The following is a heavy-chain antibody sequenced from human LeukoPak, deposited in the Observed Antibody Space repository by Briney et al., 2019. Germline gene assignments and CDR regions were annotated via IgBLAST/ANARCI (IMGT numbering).Heavy chain of an antibody. CDR1: GYSFTSYW. Sequence: GESLKISCEGSGYSFTSYWIGWVRQMPGKGLEWMGIIYPGDSDTRYSPSFQGQVTISADKSISTAYLQWSSLKASDTAMYYCARGVYAAYYYYGMDVWGQGTTVTVSS. D-gene: IGHD2-8*01. CDR3: ARGVYAAYYYYGMDV. V-gene: IGHV5-51*01. J-gene: IGHJ6*02. CDR2: IYPGDSDT.